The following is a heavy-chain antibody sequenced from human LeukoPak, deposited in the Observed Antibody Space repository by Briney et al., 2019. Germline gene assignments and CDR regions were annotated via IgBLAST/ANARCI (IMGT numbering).Heavy chain of an antibody. D-gene: IGHD2-8*01. CDR2: INPSGGST. V-gene: IGHV1-46*01. J-gene: IGHJ4*02. CDR3: ARATYGGYFDS. Sequence: GASVKVSCKASGYTFTNYFMNWVRQAPGQGLEWMGTINPSGGSTSYAQKFQGRVTMTRDPSTSTVYMELSSLRSDDTAVYYCARATYGGYFDSWGQGTLVTVSS. CDR1: GYTFTNYF.